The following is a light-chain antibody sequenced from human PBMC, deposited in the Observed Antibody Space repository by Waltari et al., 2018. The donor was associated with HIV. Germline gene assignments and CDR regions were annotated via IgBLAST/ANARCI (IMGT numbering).Light chain of an antibody. CDR3: AAWDDSLNGEVV. CDR1: NPNIGSNT. Sequence: QSVLTQPPSASATPGQRVTISCSGRNPNIGSNTQNCYKQPPGTAPHRLIYGNTQQPSGVPHRFSGSKSGTSASLAISGLQSEDEADYYCAAWDDSLNGEVVFGGGTKLTVL. V-gene: IGLV1-44*01. J-gene: IGLJ2*01. CDR2: GNT.